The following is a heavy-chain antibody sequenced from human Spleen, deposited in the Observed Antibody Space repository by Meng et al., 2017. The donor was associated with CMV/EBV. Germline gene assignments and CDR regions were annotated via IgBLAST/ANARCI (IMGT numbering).Heavy chain of an antibody. CDR3: ANLGAAYCSGGSCARFDY. Sequence: TFSDYAMSWSRQAPGKGLEWVSAINTNGGSTYYADSVKGRFTISRDNSKNTLYLQMNSLRADDTAVYYCANLGAAYCSGGSCARFDYWGQGTLVTVSS. CDR2: INTNGGST. CDR1: TFSDYA. D-gene: IGHD2-15*01. J-gene: IGHJ4*02. V-gene: IGHV3-23*01.